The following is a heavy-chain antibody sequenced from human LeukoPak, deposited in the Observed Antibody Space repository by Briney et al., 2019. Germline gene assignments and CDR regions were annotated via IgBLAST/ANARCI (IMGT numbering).Heavy chain of an antibody. J-gene: IGHJ4*02. CDR2: IKEDGSEK. V-gene: IGHV3-7*02. D-gene: IGHD3-16*01. Sequence: GGSLRLSCAASGFTFRNYWMTWVRQAPGKGLEWVANIKEDGSEKYYVDSVKGRFTISRDNAKNSLYLQMNSLRAEDTAVYYCASRGGWGQGTLVTVSS. CDR3: ASRGG. CDR1: GFTFRNYW.